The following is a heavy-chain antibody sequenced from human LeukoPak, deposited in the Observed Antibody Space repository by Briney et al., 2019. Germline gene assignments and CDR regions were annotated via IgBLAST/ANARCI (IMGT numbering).Heavy chain of an antibody. D-gene: IGHD2-8*02. CDR3: AKGTLGSCSGVTCYDFDN. CDR2: ITGSGRDT. V-gene: IGHV3-23*01. Sequence: GGSLRLSSAASGFTFSTYAMNWVRQAPGKRLEWVSSITGSGRDTYYAGSVKGRITISRDNSRNTLYLQMNSLRAEDTALYYCAKGTLGSCSGVTCYDFDNWGQGTLVTVSS. J-gene: IGHJ4*02. CDR1: GFTFSTYA.